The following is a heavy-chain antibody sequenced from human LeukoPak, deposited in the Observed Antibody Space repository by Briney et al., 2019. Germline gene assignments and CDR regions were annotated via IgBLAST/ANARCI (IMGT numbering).Heavy chain of an antibody. CDR3: AGGGPLDDAFDI. Sequence: SETLSLTCTVSGGSISSSSYYWGWIRQPPGKGLEWIGSIYYSGSTYYNPSLKSRVTISVDTSKNQFSLKLSSVTAADTAVYYCAGGGPLDDAFDIWGQGTMVTVSS. J-gene: IGHJ3*02. CDR2: IYYSGST. CDR1: GGSISSSSYY. V-gene: IGHV4-39*07. D-gene: IGHD2-15*01.